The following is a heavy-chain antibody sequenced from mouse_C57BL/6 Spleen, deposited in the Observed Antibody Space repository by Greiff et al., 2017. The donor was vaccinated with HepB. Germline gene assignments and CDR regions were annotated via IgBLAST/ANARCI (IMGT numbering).Heavy chain of an antibody. CDR1: GFTFSDYG. CDR2: ISSGSSTI. Sequence: EVKLMESGGGLVKPGGSLKLSCAASGFTFSDYGMHWVRQAPEKGLEWVAYISSGSSTIYYADTVKGRFTISRDNAKNTLFLQMTSLRSEDTAMYYCARELENYDYDAWFAYWGQGTLVTVSA. J-gene: IGHJ3*01. D-gene: IGHD2-4*01. V-gene: IGHV5-17*01. CDR3: ARELENYDYDAWFAY.